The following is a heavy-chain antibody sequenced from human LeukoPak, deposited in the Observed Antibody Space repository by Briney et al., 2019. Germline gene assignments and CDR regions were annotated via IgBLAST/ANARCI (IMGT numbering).Heavy chain of an antibody. D-gene: IGHD5-18*01. CDR2: AYSVGRP. V-gene: IGHV3-53*01. CDR3: SRGRGYSDGRYYFDY. CDR1: GFTVSSNY. Sequence: GGSLRLSCATSGFTVSSNYMSSVRQTPGRGLECDSVAYSVGRPYYADSGKGRYTISDVNSKNPLTLQMTNMRAEDTAVYYCSRGRGYSDGRYYFDYWGQGALVTVSS. J-gene: IGHJ4*02.